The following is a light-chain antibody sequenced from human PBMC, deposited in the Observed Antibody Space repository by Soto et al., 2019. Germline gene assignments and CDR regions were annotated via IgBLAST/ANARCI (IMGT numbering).Light chain of an antibody. CDR1: SREVGSFNL. CDR2: EVS. J-gene: IGLJ1*01. V-gene: IGLV2-23*02. CDR3: CSYAGSSTFYV. Sequence: SALTQPAPVSGAPGQSITISFPGNSREVGSFNLVSWYQLHPGKAPKFMIYEVSKRPSGVSNRFSGSKSGNTASLTISGLQAEDEADYYCCSYAGSSTFYVFGTGTKVTVL.